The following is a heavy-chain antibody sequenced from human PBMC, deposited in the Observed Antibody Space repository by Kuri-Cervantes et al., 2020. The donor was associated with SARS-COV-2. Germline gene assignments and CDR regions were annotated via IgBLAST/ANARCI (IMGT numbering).Heavy chain of an antibody. J-gene: IGHJ3*02. CDR2: IKQDGSEK. V-gene: IGHV3-7*01. Sequence: GESLKISCAACGYTFSSYDMHWVRQAPGKGLEWVANIKQDGSEKYYVDSVKGRFTISRDNAKNSLYLQMNSLRAEDTAVYYCAFPISGWYGGAFDIWGQGTMVTVSS. CDR1: GYTFSSYD. CDR3: AFPISGWYGGAFDI. D-gene: IGHD6-19*01.